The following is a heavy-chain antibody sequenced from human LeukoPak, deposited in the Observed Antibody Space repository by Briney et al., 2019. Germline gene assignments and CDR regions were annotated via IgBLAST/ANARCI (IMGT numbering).Heavy chain of an antibody. Sequence: SETLSLTCAVYGGSFSGYYRSWIRQPPGKGLEWIGEINHSGSTNYNPSLKSRVTISVDTSKNQFSLKLSSVTAADTAVYYCARLRLYYYGSGSYVYYFDYWGQGTLVTVSS. D-gene: IGHD3-10*01. V-gene: IGHV4-34*01. J-gene: IGHJ4*02. CDR3: ARLRLYYYGSGSYVYYFDY. CDR2: INHSGST. CDR1: GGSFSGYY.